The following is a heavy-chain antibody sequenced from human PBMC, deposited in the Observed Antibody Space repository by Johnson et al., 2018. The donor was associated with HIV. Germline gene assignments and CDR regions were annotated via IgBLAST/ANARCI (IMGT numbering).Heavy chain of an antibody. V-gene: IGHV3-20*04. D-gene: IGHD1-14*01. J-gene: IGHJ3*02. CDR1: GFTFDDYA. CDR2: INWNGGST. CDR3: AREFSFTPEAFDI. Sequence: VQLVESGGGLVQPGRSLRLSCAASGFTFDDYAMHWVRQAPGKGLEWVSGINWNGGSTGYADSVKGRFTISRDNSKNRLYLQMKSLRAEDTAVYYCAREFSFTPEAFDIWGQGTMVTVSS.